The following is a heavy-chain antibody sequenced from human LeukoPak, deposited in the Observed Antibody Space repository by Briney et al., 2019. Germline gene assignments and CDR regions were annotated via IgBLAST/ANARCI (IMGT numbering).Heavy chain of an antibody. V-gene: IGHV4-34*01. CDR3: ARRQPYYDSSGYYFY. CDR1: GGSLSGYY. J-gene: IGHJ4*02. CDR2: INHSGST. D-gene: IGHD3-22*01. Sequence: SETLSLTCAVYGGSLSGYYWSWIRQPPGKGLEWIGEINHSGSTNYTPSLKSRVTISVDTSKNQFSLKLSSVTAADTAVYYCARRQPYYDSSGYYFYWGQGTLVTVSS.